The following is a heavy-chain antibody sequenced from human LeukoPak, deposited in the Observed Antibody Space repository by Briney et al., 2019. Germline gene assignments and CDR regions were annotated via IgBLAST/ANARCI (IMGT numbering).Heavy chain of an antibody. CDR2: ISHSGST. D-gene: IGHD3-22*01. V-gene: IGHV4-34*01. CDR1: GGSISSYY. CDR3: ARPWIDYYDSSGYSRPDYYYYGMDV. J-gene: IGHJ6*02. Sequence: SETLSLTCTVSGGSISSYYWSWIRQPPGKGLEWIGEISHSGSTNYNPSLKSRVTISVDTSKNQFSLKLSSVTAADTAVYYCARPWIDYYDSSGYSRPDYYYYGMDVWGQGTTVTVSS.